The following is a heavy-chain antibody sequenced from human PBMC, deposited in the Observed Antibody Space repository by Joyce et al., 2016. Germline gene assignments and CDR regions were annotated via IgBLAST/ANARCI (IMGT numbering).Heavy chain of an antibody. Sequence: EVQLVESGGGLVKPGRSLRLSCAVSGFSFNNGWMSWVRQAPGKGLEGVGRIKSENDGGASDYAAPVKGRFTISRDDSKNTLYLHMNSLKTEDTAVYYCVSTVPIVTFDYWGQGTLVTVSS. V-gene: IGHV3-15*01. D-gene: IGHD2-15*01. CDR2: IKSENDGGAS. J-gene: IGHJ4*02. CDR3: VSTVPIVTFDY. CDR1: GFSFNNGW.